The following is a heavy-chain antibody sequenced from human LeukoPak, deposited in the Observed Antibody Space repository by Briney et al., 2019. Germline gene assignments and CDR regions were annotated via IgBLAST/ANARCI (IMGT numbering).Heavy chain of an antibody. CDR3: ARFSNDHGVKFDY. V-gene: IGHV4-30-4*01. J-gene: IGHJ4*02. D-gene: IGHD4-17*01. CDR1: GGSISSGDYY. Sequence: SQTLSLTCTVSGGSISSGDYYWSWIRQPPGKGLEWIGYIYYSGSTYYNPSLKSRVTISVDTSKNQFSLKLDSVTAADTAVYYCARFSNDHGVKFDYWGQGTLVTVSS. CDR2: IYYSGST.